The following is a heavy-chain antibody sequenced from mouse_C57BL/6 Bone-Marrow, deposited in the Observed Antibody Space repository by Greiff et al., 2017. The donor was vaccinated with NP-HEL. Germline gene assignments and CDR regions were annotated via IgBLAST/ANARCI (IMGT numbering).Heavy chain of an antibody. V-gene: IGHV1-69*01. D-gene: IGHD1-1*01. J-gene: IGHJ1*03. Sequence: VQLQQPGAELVMPGASVKLSCKASGYTFISYWMHWVKQRPGQGLEWIGEIDPSDSYTNYNQKFKGKSTLTVDKSSSTAYMQLSSLTSEDSAVYYCARESTVVAHWYFDVWGTGTTVTVSS. CDR3: ARESTVVAHWYFDV. CDR2: IDPSDSYT. CDR1: GYTFISYW.